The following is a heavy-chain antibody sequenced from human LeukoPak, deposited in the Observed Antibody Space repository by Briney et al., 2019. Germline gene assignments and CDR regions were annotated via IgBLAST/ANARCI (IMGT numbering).Heavy chain of an antibody. Sequence: PSETLSLTCTVSGYSISSGYYWGWIRPPPGKGLEWIGSIYHSGSTYYNPSLKSRVTISVDTSKNQFSLKLSSVTAADTAVYYCARADVVVVAATVDYYMDVWGKGTTVTVSS. D-gene: IGHD2-15*01. CDR2: IYHSGST. V-gene: IGHV4-38-2*02. CDR1: GYSISSGYY. J-gene: IGHJ6*03. CDR3: ARADVVVVAATVDYYMDV.